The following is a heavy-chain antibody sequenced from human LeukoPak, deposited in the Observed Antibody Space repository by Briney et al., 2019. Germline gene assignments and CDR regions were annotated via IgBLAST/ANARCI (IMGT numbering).Heavy chain of an antibody. V-gene: IGHV4-59*01. Sequence: PSETLSLTCTVSGGSISSYYWSWIRQPPGKGLEWIGYLYYTGSTNYNPSLKSRVTISVDTAKNQFSLRLSSVTAADTAVYYCARIAYSGYDFRGGADYWGQGALVTVSS. CDR3: ARIAYSGYDFRGGADY. CDR1: GGSISSYY. CDR2: LYYTGST. D-gene: IGHD5-12*01. J-gene: IGHJ4*02.